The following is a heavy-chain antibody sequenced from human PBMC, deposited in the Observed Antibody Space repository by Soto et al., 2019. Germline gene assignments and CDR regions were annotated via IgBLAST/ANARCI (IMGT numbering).Heavy chain of an antibody. CDR2: INPNSGGT. CDR3: ARDLAQRFTKSYYYYYGMDV. V-gene: IGHV1-2*02. CDR1: GYTFTGYY. Sequence: ASVKVSCKASGYTFTGYYMHWVRQAPGQGLEWMGWINPNSGGTNYAQKFQGRVTMTRDTSISTAYMELSRLRSDDTAVYYCARDLAQRFTKSYYYYYGMDVWGQGTTVTVSS. D-gene: IGHD3-3*01. J-gene: IGHJ6*02.